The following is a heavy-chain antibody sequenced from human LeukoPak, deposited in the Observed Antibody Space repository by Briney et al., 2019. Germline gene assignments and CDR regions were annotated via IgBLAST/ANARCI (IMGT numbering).Heavy chain of an antibody. V-gene: IGHV4-59*08. CDR3: ARRRIYDSSGYYFYHRLAYFDY. CDR1: GGSISSYY. CDR2: IYYSGST. D-gene: IGHD3-22*01. Sequence: TSETLSLTCTVSGGSISSYYWSWIRQPLGKGLEWIGYIYYSGSTNYNPSLKSRVTISVDTSKNQFSLKLSSVTAADTAVYYCARRRIYDSSGYYFYHRLAYFDYWGQGTLVTVSS. J-gene: IGHJ4*02.